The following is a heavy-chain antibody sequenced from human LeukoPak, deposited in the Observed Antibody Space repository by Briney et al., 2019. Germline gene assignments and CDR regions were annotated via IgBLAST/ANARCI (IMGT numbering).Heavy chain of an antibody. CDR1: GGSFSGYY. J-gene: IGHJ4*02. CDR3: ARKSIVSSGRKPYDY. CDR2: IDHSGRT. D-gene: IGHD6-13*01. V-gene: IGHV4-34*01. Sequence: PSETLSLTCAVYGGSFSGYYWSWIRQPLGKGPEWIGEIDHSGRTNANSSLKSRVTISVDMSKNQFSLRLNSVTAADTAVYYCARKSIVSSGRKPYDYWDQGALVTVSS.